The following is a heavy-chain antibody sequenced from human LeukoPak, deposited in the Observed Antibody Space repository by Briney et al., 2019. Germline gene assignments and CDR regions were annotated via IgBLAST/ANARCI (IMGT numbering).Heavy chain of an antibody. CDR2: IYYSGST. V-gene: IGHV4-59*01. J-gene: IGHJ3*02. CDR3: ASGHSRKWLTAFDI. D-gene: IGHD6-19*01. CDR1: GGSISSYY. Sequence: SETLSLTCTVSGGSISSYYWSWIRQPPGKGLEWIGYIYYSGSTNYNPSLKSRVTISVDTSKNQFSLKLSSVTAADTAVYYCASGHSRKWLTAFDIWGQGTMVTVSS.